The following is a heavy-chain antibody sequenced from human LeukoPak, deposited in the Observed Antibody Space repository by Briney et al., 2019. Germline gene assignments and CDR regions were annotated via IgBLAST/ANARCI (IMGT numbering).Heavy chain of an antibody. CDR3: ARGALGAFYI. D-gene: IGHD1-26*01. Sequence: PSETLSLTCTVSGGSISSYYWSWIRQPPGKGLERIGYIYYSGSTNYNPSLKSRVTISVDTSKNQFSLKLSSVTAADTAVYYCARGALGAFYIWGQGTMVTVSS. CDR1: GGSISSYY. CDR2: IYYSGST. V-gene: IGHV4-59*01. J-gene: IGHJ3*02.